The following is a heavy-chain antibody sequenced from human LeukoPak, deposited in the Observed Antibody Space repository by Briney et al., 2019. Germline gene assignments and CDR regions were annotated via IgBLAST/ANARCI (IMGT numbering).Heavy chain of an antibody. Sequence: ASETLSLTCTVSGGSISSYYWSWIRQPAGKGLEWIGRIYTSGSTNYNPSLKSRVTMSVDTSKNQFSLKLSSVTAADTAVYYCARIETSSYYYYMDVWGKGTTVTISS. J-gene: IGHJ6*03. CDR3: ARIETSSYYYYMDV. D-gene: IGHD2-15*01. CDR2: IYTSGST. V-gene: IGHV4-4*07. CDR1: GGSISSYY.